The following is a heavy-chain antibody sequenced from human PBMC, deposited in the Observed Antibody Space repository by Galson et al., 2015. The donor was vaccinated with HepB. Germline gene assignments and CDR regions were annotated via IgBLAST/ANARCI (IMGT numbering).Heavy chain of an antibody. CDR2: IKQDGSEK. J-gene: IGHJ6*02. CDR3: ARETGYGSGWTLRYGMDV. D-gene: IGHD6-19*01. CDR1: GFSFSGYW. Sequence: SLRLSCAASGFSFSGYWMSWVRQAPGKGLEWVANIKQDGSEKKYVDSVKGRFTISRDNAKNSLYLQMNSLRAEDTAVYYCARETGYGSGWTLRYGMDVWGQGTTVTVSS. V-gene: IGHV3-7*03.